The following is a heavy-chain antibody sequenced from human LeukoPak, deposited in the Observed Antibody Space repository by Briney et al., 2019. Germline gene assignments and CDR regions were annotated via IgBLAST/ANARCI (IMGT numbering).Heavy chain of an antibody. CDR3: AKRIAVSGSKGVDY. CDR2: ITASGATT. CDR1: GFTFSTYA. Sequence: GGSLRLSCAASGFTFSTYAMTWVRQAQGKGLEWVSTITASGATTYYADSVKGRFTISRDNSKNTLYLQLNSLRAEDTAIYYCAKRIAVSGSKGVDYWGQGTLVTVSS. D-gene: IGHD6-19*01. J-gene: IGHJ4*02. V-gene: IGHV3-23*01.